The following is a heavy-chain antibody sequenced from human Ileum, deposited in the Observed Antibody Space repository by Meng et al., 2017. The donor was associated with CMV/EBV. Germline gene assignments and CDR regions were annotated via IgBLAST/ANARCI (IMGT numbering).Heavy chain of an antibody. D-gene: IGHD2-15*01. J-gene: IGHJ4*02. CDR1: GYTFRTYG. V-gene: IGHV1-18*01. CDR2: ISGYSGDT. Sequence: ASVKVSGKASGYTFRTYGISWVRQAPGQGPEWMGWISGYSGDTNYAQKFQGRVTLTTDTSTDTGYMELRSLTSDDTAVYYCARYGSCSGGSCGHFDHWGQGTLVTVSS. CDR3: ARYGSCSGGSCGHFDH.